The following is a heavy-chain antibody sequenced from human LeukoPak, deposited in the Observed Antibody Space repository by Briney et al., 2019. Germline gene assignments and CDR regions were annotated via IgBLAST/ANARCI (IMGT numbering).Heavy chain of an antibody. CDR1: GGSFSGYY. CDR2: INPSGRI. Sequence: SETLYLTCAVYGGSFSGYYLTWIRQAPGKGLEWIGEINPSGRISYNPSLKSRLTISVDASKNQFSLNLRSLTAADTAVYYCARGRQEVSMIVVVMTAVSYYLDVWGKGTTVTVS. D-gene: IGHD3-22*01. J-gene: IGHJ6*03. CDR3: ARGRQEVSMIVVVMTAVSYYLDV. V-gene: IGHV4-34*01.